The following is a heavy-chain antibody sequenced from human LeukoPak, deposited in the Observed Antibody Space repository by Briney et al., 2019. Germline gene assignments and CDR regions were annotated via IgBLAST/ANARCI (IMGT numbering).Heavy chain of an antibody. D-gene: IGHD2-2*03. Sequence: PSETLSLTCAVYGGSFSGYYWSWIRQPPGKGLEWIGEINHSGSTNYNPSLKSRVTISVDTSKNQFSLKLSSVTAADTAVYYCARRDWISQLFDYWGQGTLVTVSS. J-gene: IGHJ4*02. CDR2: INHSGST. CDR1: GGSFSGYY. V-gene: IGHV4-34*01. CDR3: ARRDWISQLFDY.